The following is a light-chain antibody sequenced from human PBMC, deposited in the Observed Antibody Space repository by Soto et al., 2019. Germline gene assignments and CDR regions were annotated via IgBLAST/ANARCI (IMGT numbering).Light chain of an antibody. V-gene: IGLV1-51*01. J-gene: IGLJ1*01. CDR2: DND. CDR3: ATWDDTVSGYV. Sequence: QSVLTQPPSVSAAPGQKVTISCSGSSSDMGNYAVSWYQQLPGTAPKLLMYDNDQRPSGVADRFSGSKSGTSASLAISGLQSEDETEYYCATWDDTVSGYVFGTGTKLTVL. CDR1: SSDMGNYA.